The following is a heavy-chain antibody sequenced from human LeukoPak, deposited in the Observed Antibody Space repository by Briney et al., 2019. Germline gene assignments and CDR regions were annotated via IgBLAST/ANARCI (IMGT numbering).Heavy chain of an antibody. D-gene: IGHD3-9*01. V-gene: IGHV3-7*03. CDR3: ARAGGGGYDILTGSDY. CDR1: GFTFSSYW. CDR2: IKQDGSEK. Sequence: GGSLRLSCAASGFTFSSYWMSWVRQAPGKGLEWVANIKQDGSEKYYVDSVRGRFTISRDNAKSSLYLQMNSLRAEDTALYYCARAGGGGYDILTGSDYWGQGTLVTVSS. J-gene: IGHJ4*02.